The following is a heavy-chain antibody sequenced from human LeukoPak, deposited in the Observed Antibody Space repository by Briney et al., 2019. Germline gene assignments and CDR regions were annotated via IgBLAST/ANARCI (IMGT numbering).Heavy chain of an antibody. D-gene: IGHD6-13*01. CDR1: GFTFSSYA. J-gene: IGHJ4*02. CDR3: ARERAGYFDY. V-gene: IGHV3-30-3*01. CDR2: ISYDGSNK. Sequence: GGSLRLSCAASGFTFSSYAMHWVRQAPGKGPEWVAVISYDGSNKDYADPVKGRFTISRDNSKNTLYLQMNSLRAEDTAVYYCARERAGYFDYRGQGTLVTVSS.